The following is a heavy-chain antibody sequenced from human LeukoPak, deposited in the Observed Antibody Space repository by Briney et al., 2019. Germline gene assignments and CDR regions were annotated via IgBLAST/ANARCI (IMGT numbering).Heavy chain of an antibody. J-gene: IGHJ6*03. D-gene: IGHD3-3*01. CDR1: GGSFSGYY. CDR3: ARGGLITIFGVVPGYMDV. CDR2: INHSGST. Sequence: PSETLSLTCAVYGGSFSGYYWSGIRHPPGKGLEWIGEINHSGSTNYNPPLKSRVTISLDTSKNQFSLKLSSVTAADTAVYYCARGGLITIFGVVPGYMDVWGKETTVTVSS. V-gene: IGHV4-34*01.